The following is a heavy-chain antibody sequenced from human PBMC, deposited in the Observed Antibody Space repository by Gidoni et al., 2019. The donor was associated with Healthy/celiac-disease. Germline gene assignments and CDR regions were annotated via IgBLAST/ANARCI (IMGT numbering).Heavy chain of an antibody. Sequence: EVQLVESGGGLVQPGRSLRLSCAASGFTFDDYAMHWVRQAPGKGLEWVSGISWNSGSIGYADSVKGRFTISRDNAKNSLYLQMNSLRAEDTALYYCAKGSDGDYYYYGMDVWGQGTTVTVSS. CDR3: AKGSDGDYYYYGMDV. J-gene: IGHJ6*02. CDR1: GFTFDDYA. D-gene: IGHD4-17*01. V-gene: IGHV3-9*01. CDR2: ISWNSGSI.